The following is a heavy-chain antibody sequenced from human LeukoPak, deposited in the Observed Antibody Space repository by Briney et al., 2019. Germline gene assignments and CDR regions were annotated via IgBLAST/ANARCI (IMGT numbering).Heavy chain of an antibody. Sequence: SETLSLTFTVSGASISSYYWSWIRQPAGKGLEWIGRIYISGTTNYSPSLKSRVTMSVDTSKNQFSLKLSSVSAADSAVYYCARSGSSYYSSNFDSWGQGTLVTVSS. CDR3: ARSGSSYYSSNFDS. D-gene: IGHD4-11*01. V-gene: IGHV4-4*07. J-gene: IGHJ4*02. CDR2: IYISGTT. CDR1: GASISSYY.